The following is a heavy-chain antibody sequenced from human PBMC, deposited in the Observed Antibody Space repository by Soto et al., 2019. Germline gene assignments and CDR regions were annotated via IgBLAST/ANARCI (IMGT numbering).Heavy chain of an antibody. Sequence: RLCGAASRCIVISCGMSLIRKAAGKGLEWVSGISGSGDSTYYADSVKGRFTISRDNSKNTLYLQMNSLRAEDTAVYYCGKNRASTEDRPSFDPWGQGTLVTVSS. J-gene: IGHJ5*02. CDR1: RCIVISCG. CDR2: ISGSGDST. CDR3: GKNRASTEDRPSFDP. V-gene: IGHV3-23*01. D-gene: IGHD4-4*01.